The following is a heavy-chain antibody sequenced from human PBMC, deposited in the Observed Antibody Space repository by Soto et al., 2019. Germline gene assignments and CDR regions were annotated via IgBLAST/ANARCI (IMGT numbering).Heavy chain of an antibody. CDR2: ISWNSGSI. V-gene: IGHV3-9*01. CDR3: AKDMGTTISPSPMMFDY. J-gene: IGHJ4*02. CDR1: GFTFDDYA. D-gene: IGHD7-27*01. Sequence: GGSLRLSCAASGFTFDDYAMHWVRQAPGKGLEWVSGISWNSGSIGYADSVKGRFTISRDNAKNSLYLQMNSLRAEDTALYYCAKDMGTTISPSPMMFDYWGQGTLVTVSS.